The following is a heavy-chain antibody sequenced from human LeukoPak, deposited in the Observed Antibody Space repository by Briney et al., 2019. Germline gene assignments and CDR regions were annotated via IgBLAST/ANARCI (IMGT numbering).Heavy chain of an antibody. J-gene: IGHJ4*02. D-gene: IGHD2-2*01. CDR1: GGSISSSSYY. CDR3: ARHSSGGYCSSTSCYRFDY. Sequence: PSETLSLTCTVSGGSISSSSYYWGWIRQPPGKGLEWIGSIYYSGSTYYNPSLKSRVPISVDTSKNQFSLKLSSVTAADTAVYYCARHSSGGYCSSTSCYRFDYWGQGTLVTVSS. V-gene: IGHV4-39*01. CDR2: IYYSGST.